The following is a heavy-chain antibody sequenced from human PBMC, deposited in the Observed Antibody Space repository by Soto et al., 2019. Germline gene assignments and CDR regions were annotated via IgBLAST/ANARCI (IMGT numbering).Heavy chain of an antibody. D-gene: IGHD5-12*01. Sequence: PGGSLRLSCTASGFTFGDYAMSWFRQAPGKGLEWVGFIRSNTYGGTTEYAASVEGRLTISRDDSKTIAYLQMNSLKTEDTAVYYCTRASTGYPPDAFAIRGQGPMVAVSS. V-gene: IGHV3-49*03. CDR1: GFTFGDYA. CDR2: IRSNTYGGTT. J-gene: IGHJ3*02. CDR3: TRASTGYPPDAFAI.